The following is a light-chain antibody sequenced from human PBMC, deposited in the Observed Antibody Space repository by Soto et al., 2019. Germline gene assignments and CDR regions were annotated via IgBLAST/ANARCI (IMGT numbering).Light chain of an antibody. J-gene: IGKJ3*01. CDR1: PGISSF. CDR3: QQLNSYPYT. CDR2: SAS. V-gene: IGKV1-9*01. Sequence: DIQLTQSPSILSASVGDRVTITCRASPGISSFLAWYRQKPGKAPELLLFSASTLVTGVPSRFSGSGSETDFTLTISSLQPEDSATYSCQQLNSYPYTFGPGTKVTLK.